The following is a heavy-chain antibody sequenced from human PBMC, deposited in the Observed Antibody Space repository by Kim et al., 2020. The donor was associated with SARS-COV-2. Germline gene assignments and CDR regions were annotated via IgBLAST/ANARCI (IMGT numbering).Heavy chain of an antibody. V-gene: IGHV3-53*01. CDR1: GFTFSKNY. D-gene: IGHD3-16*01. CDR2: IYSTGST. CDR3: ARLAFTYFDL. Sequence: GGSLRLSCEASGFTFSKNYMTWVRQAPGKGLEWVSSIYSTGSTYYADSVKGRFTISRDNSKSTLFLQMNRLRAADTAVYYCARLAFTYFDLWGRGTLVTVSS. J-gene: IGHJ2*01.